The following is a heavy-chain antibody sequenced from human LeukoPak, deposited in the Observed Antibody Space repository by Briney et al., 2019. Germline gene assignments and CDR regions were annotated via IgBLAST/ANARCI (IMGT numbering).Heavy chain of an antibody. D-gene: IGHD3-16*01. CDR1: GGSISSGGYY. J-gene: IGHJ4*02. CDR3: ARGLVGDFLDY. CDR2: IYYSGST. Sequence: SETLSLTCTVSGGSISSGGYYWSWIRQHPGKGLEWIGYIYYSGSTYYNPSFKSRVTISVDTSKNQFSLKLSSVTAADTAVYYCARGLVGDFLDYWGQGTLVTVSS. V-gene: IGHV4-31*03.